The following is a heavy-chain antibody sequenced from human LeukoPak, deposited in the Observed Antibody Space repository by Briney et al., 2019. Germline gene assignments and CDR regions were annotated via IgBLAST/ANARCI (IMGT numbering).Heavy chain of an antibody. CDR3: AKWRSGYPNYYFDY. D-gene: IGHD3-22*01. J-gene: IGHJ4*02. V-gene: IGHV3-21*04. Sequence: AGGSLRLSCAASGFTFSSYSMNWVRQAPGKGLEWVSSISSSSSYIYYADSVKGRFTISRDNSKNTLYLQMNSLRAEDTAVYYCAKWRSGYPNYYFDYWGQGTLVTVSS. CDR1: GFTFSSYS. CDR2: ISSSSSYI.